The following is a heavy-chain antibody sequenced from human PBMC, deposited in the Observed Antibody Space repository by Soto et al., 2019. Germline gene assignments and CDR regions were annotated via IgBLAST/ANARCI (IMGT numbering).Heavy chain of an antibody. J-gene: IGHJ4*02. CDR1: GGSISSYY. D-gene: IGHD1-26*01. CDR3: ARGLSRPLPVGNMATKKGLFDY. CDR2: IYYSGST. V-gene: IGHV4-59*01. Sequence: PSETLSLTCTASGGSISSYYWSWIRQPPGKGLEWIGYIYYSGSTNYNPSLKSRVTISVDTSKNQFSLKLSSVTAADTAVYYCARGLSRPLPVGNMATKKGLFDYWGQGTLVTVSS.